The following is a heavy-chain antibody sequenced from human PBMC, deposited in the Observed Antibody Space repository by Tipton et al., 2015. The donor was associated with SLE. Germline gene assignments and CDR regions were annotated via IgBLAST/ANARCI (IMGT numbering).Heavy chain of an antibody. V-gene: IGHV4-34*01. Sequence: TLSLTCAVYGGSFSGYHWSWIRQPPGKGLEWIGDIDHSGVTHYNPSLKSRVTISRDTSGNHFSLNLNSVTATDTAVYYCARAEFSSNWYMYWHFDLWGRGTLVTVSS. CDR3: ARAEFSSNWYMYWHFDL. CDR2: IDHSGVT. CDR1: GGSFSGYH. D-gene: IGHD6-13*01. J-gene: IGHJ2*01.